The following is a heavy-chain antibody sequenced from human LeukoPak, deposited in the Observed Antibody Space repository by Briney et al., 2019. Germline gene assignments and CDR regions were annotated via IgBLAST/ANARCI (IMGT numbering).Heavy chain of an antibody. Sequence: PSETLSLTCTVSGGSITSSYYYWGWLRQPPGKGLEWIGNIYYSGTTYYTPSLKSRVTISLDTSKNHFSLTLSSVTAADTAVYSCARIPASTTLGTPGYFYYMDVWGKGTTVTVSS. V-gene: IGHV4-39*02. D-gene: IGHD4-23*01. CDR2: IYYSGTT. J-gene: IGHJ6*03. CDR3: ARIPASTTLGTPGYFYYMDV. CDR1: GGSITSSYYY.